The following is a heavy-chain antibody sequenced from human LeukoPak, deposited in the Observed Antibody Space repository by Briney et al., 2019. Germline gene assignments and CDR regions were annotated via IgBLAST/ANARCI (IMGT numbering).Heavy chain of an antibody. CDR3: ASLVEYSSSLGTTGFDY. J-gene: IGHJ4*02. CDR2: PILGIA. D-gene: IGHD6-6*01. V-gene: IGHV1-69*02. Sequence: PILGIANYAQKFQGRVTITAGKSTSTAYMELSSLRSEDTAVYYCASLVEYSSSLGTTGFDYWGQGTLVTVSS.